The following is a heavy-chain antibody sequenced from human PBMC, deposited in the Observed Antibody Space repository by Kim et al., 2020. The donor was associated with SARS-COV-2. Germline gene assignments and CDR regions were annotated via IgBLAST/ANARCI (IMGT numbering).Heavy chain of an antibody. J-gene: IGHJ4*02. CDR2: INGGSGDT. CDR1: GYIFVSYA. Sequence: ASVKVSCKASGYIFVSYAVHWVRQAPGQSLEWMGSINGGSGDTKYSRAFQGRVTMTRDASATTAYMELRGLTSKDTALYFCARSRLQVTQPGGFWGQGTLVTVSS. D-gene: IGHD3-10*01. CDR3: ARSRLQVTQPGGF. V-gene: IGHV1-3*01.